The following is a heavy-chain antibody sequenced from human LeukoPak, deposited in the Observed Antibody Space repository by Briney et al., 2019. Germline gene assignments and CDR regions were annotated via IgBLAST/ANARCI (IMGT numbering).Heavy chain of an antibody. J-gene: IGHJ3*02. Sequence: GGSLRLSCAASGFTFSSYEMNWVRQAPGKGLEWVSYISSSGSTIYYADSVKGRFTISRDNAKNSLYLQMNSLRAEDTAVYYCARDHHRRLYDSQARDTFDIWGQGTMVTVSS. CDR3: ARDHHRRLYDSQARDTFDI. D-gene: IGHD3-22*01. CDR2: ISSSGSTI. V-gene: IGHV3-48*03. CDR1: GFTFSSYE.